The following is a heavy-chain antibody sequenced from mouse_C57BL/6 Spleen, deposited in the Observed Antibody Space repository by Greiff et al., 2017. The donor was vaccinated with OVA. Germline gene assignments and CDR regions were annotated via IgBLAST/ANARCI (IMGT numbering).Heavy chain of an antibody. V-gene: IGHV1-50*01. CDR2: IDPSDGTT. J-gene: IGHJ4*01. CDR1: GYTFTSYW. CDR3: ARWGVLYYAIDY. Sequence: QVQLQQPGAELVKPGASVKLSCKASGYTFTSYWMQWVKQRPGQGLEWIGEIDPSDGTTNYNQKFKGKATLTVDTSSSTAYMQLRSLTSEDSAVYYCARWGVLYYAIDYWGQGTSVTVSS.